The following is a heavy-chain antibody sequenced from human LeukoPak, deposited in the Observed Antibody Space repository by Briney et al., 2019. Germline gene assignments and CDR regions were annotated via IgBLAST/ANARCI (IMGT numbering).Heavy chain of an antibody. J-gene: IGHJ4*02. CDR2: IYYSGST. Sequence: SETLSLTCTVSGGSISSYYWSWIRQPPGKGLEWIGYIYYSGSTNYNPSLKSRVTISVDTSKNQFSLKLSSVTAADTAVYYCARTRGVIWSHFDYWGQGTLDTVSS. CDR3: ARTRGVIWSHFDY. D-gene: IGHD3-10*01. CDR1: GGSISSYY. V-gene: IGHV4-59*08.